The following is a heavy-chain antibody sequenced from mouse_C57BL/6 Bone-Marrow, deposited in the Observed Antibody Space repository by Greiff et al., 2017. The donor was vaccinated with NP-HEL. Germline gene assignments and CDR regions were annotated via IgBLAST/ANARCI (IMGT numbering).Heavy chain of an antibody. D-gene: IGHD4-1*01. V-gene: IGHV5-12*01. J-gene: IGHJ1*03. CDR1: GFTFSDYY. CDR2: ISNGGGST. CDR3: ARRGGPLTGNWYFDV. Sequence: EVKLMESGGGLVQPGGSLKLSCAASGFTFSDYYMYWVRQTPEKRLEWVAYISNGGGSTYYPDTVKGRFPISRDNAKNTLSLQMSRLKSEDTAMYYCARRGGPLTGNWYFDVWGTGTTVTVSS.